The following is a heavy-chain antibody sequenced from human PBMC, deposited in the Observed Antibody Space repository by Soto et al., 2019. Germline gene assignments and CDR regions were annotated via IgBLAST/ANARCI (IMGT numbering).Heavy chain of an antibody. D-gene: IGHD2-21*01. CDR2: MSDSGGT. Sequence: QVQLQQWGAGLLKPSETLSLTCAVYGGFVSSGSYYWSWIRQPPGKVLEWIGEMSDSGGTHFNPALKSRVTRSVDTYKNQFSRNIYSVTAADTALYDCASVERVILSTVVDAFDIWGPGTMVTVSS. J-gene: IGHJ3*02. CDR1: GGFVSSGSYY. V-gene: IGHV4-34*01. CDR3: ASVERVILSTVVDAFDI.